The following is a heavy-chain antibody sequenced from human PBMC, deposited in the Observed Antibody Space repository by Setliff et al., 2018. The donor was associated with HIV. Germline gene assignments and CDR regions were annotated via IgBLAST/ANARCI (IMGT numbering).Heavy chain of an antibody. J-gene: IGHJ4*02. D-gene: IGHD6-13*01. CDR2: VYFLGNR. CDR3: ARGVAAAGL. V-gene: IGHV4-34*01. Sequence: SETLSLTCGVYGESVSGYSWNWIRQPPGKGLEWLGTVYFLGNRYLNPSLKSRVAVSVDTSKNQFSLKLSSVTAADTAVYYCARGVAAAGLWGQGTLVTVSS. CDR1: GESVSGYS.